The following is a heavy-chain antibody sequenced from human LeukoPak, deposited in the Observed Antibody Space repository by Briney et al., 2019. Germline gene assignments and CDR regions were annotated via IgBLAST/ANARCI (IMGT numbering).Heavy chain of an antibody. J-gene: IGHJ4*02. V-gene: IGHV3-7*03. CDR1: GFTFSNFW. CDR3: ARGRVDDY. CDR2: IKQDGSEK. Sequence: GGSLRLSCAASGFTFSNFWRTGVRQPPGKGLEWVANIKQDGSEKYYVDSVKRRLTISRDNDKNSLYLQMNSLRAEDTAVYYCARGRVDDYWGQGTLVTISS.